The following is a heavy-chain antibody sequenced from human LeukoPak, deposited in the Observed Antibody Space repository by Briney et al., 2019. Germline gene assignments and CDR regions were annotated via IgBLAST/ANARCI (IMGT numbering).Heavy chain of an antibody. CDR1: GFTFSTYW. CDR2: INTDGNST. D-gene: IGHD6-13*01. Sequence: GGSLRLSCAASGFTFSTYWMHWVRQAPGRGLVWVSQINTDGNSTTYADSVKGRFTVSRDNAKNTLYLQMNSLRAEDTAVYYCARELASGDWGQGTLVTVSS. J-gene: IGHJ4*02. CDR3: ARELASGD. V-gene: IGHV3-74*01.